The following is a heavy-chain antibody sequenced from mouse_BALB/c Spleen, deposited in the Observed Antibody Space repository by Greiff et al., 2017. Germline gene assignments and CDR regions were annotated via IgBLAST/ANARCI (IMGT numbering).Heavy chain of an antibody. CDR1: GYTFTSYY. V-gene: IGHV1S81*02. D-gene: IGHD2-4*01. J-gene: IGHJ3*01. Sequence: QVQLKESGAELVKPGASVKLSCKASGYTFTSYYMYWVKQRPGQGLEWIGEINPSNGGTNFNEKFKSKATLTVDKSSSTAYMQLSSLTSEDSAVYYCTRLGDYDAFAYWGQGTLVTVSA. CDR2: INPSNGGT. CDR3: TRLGDYDAFAY.